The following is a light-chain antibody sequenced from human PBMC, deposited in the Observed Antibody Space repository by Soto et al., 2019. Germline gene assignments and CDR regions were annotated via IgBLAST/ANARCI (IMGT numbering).Light chain of an antibody. V-gene: IGLV2-14*03. CDR3: SSFTSSSTRV. J-gene: IGLJ1*01. Sequence: QSALTQPASVSGSPGQSITISCTGTSSDVGGYNYVSWYQQHPGKAPKLIIFEVTNRPSGISDRFSGSKSDNTASLTIAGLQSEDEAEYYCSSFTSSSTRVFGTGTKLTVL. CDR1: SSDVGGYNY. CDR2: EVT.